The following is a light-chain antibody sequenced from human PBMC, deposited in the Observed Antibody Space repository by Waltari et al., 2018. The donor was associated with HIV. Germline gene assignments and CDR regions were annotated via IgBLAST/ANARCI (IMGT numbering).Light chain of an antibody. Sequence: DIQMTQSPSTLSESVGDRVTITCRASQNIYYWVAWYQQKPGKAPKVLINKASNLESGVPSRFSGSGSGTEFTLTISSLQPDDFATYYCQQYNTYPLTFGQGTKVEIK. CDR2: KAS. J-gene: IGKJ1*01. V-gene: IGKV1-5*03. CDR1: QNIYYW. CDR3: QQYNTYPLT.